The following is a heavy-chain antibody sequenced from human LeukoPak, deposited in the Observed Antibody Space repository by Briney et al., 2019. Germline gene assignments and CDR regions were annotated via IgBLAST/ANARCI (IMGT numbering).Heavy chain of an antibody. J-gene: IGHJ5*02. CDR1: GFTFSSYS. V-gene: IGHV3-21*01. CDR3: AKAHGYCSSTSCYYGGPNWFDP. CDR2: ISSSSSYI. D-gene: IGHD2-2*01. Sequence: GGSLRLSCAASGFTFSSYSVNWVRQAPGKGLEWVSSISSSSSYIYYADSVKGRFTISRDNAKNSLYLQMNSLRAEDTAVYYCAKAHGYCSSTSCYYGGPNWFDPWGQGTLVTVSS.